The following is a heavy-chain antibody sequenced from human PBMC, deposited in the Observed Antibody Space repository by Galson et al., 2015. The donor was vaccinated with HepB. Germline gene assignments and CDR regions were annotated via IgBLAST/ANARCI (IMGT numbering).Heavy chain of an antibody. V-gene: IGHV1-3*01. CDR1: GYTFTSYA. J-gene: IGHJ6*03. D-gene: IGHD6-13*01. CDR3: ARDPEAAGYYYYYYMDV. Sequence: SVKVSCKASGYTFTSYAMHWVRQAPGQRLEWMGWINAGNGNTKYSQKFQGRVTITRDTSASTAYMELSSLRSEDTAVYYCARDPEAAGYYYYYYMDVWGKGTTLTVSS. CDR2: INAGNGNT.